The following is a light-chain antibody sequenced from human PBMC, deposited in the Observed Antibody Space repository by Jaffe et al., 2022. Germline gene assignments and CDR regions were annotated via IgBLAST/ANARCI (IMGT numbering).Light chain of an antibody. J-gene: IGLJ1*01. Sequence: QSALTQPASVSGSPGQSITISCSGTSSDIGSYNYVSWYRQHPGKAPKLMIYDVSNRPSGVSNRFSGSKSGNTASLTISGLQAEDEADYYCSSYTSSSTFNYVFGTGTKVTAL. CDR3: SSYTSSSTFNYV. CDR2: DVS. CDR1: SSDIGSYNY. V-gene: IGLV2-14*03.